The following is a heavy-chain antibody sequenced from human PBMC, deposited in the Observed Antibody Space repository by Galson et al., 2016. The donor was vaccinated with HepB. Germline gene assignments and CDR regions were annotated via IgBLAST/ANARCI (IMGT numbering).Heavy chain of an antibody. D-gene: IGHD3-10*01. Sequence: YYMTWIRQPPGKGLEWIGSINYSGNTYYNPSLKSRVTMSIDTSKNQFSLRLSSVTAADTAVYYCARVAWYQYGSGSYDYWGQGTLVSVSS. CDR2: INYSGNT. CDR1: YY. CDR3: ARVAWYQYGSGSYDY. V-gene: IGHV4-39*01. J-gene: IGHJ4*02.